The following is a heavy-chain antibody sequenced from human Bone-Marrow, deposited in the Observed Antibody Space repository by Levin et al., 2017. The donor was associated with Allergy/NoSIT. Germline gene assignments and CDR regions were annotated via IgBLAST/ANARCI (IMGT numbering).Heavy chain of an antibody. CDR3: AGYDTSGYHSPFDY. Sequence: GGSLRLSCAASGLIFSNYAMNWVRQAPGKGLEWVSQISGSGSNTHYADSVRGRFTFSRDNSNNTVYLQMNSLRADDTAVSYFAGYDTSGYHSPFDYWGQGTLVTVSS. CDR2: ISGSGSNT. D-gene: IGHD3-22*01. CDR1: GLIFSNYA. V-gene: IGHV3-23*01. J-gene: IGHJ4*02.